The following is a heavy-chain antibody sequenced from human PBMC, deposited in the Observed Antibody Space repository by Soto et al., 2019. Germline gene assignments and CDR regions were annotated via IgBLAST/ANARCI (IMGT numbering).Heavy chain of an antibody. J-gene: IGHJ6*02. CDR3: ARITVTYSSSWYRGVDYYYYGMDV. D-gene: IGHD6-13*01. CDR2: IYYSGST. V-gene: IGHV4-59*01. CDR1: GGSISNYY. Sequence: SETLSLTCTVSGGSISNYYWSWIRQPPGRGLEWIGHIYYSGSTNYNPSLKSRVTISVDTSKNQFSLKLSSVTAADTAVYYCARITVTYSSSWYRGVDYYYYGMDVWGQGTTVT.